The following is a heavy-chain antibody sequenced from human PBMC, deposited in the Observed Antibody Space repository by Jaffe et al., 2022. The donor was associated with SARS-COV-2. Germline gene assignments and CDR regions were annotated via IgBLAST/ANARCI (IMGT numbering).Heavy chain of an antibody. D-gene: IGHD4-4*01. J-gene: IGHJ4*02. V-gene: IGHV4-39*01. Sequence: QLQLQESGPGLVKPSETLSLTCTVSGASISSSSYYWGWIRQPPGKGLEWIGNIYYSGHTSYNPSLKSRVTISLDTSQNQFSLKLTSVTAADAAVYYCAETVDYKFDYWGQGTLVTVSS. CDR3: AETVDYKFDY. CDR1: GASISSSSYY. CDR2: IYYSGHT.